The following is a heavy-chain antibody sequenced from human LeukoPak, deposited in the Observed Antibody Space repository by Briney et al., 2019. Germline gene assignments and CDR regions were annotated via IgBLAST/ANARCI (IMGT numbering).Heavy chain of an antibody. CDR3: ARSLFELDILVGY. Sequence: GGSLRLSCVASGFTFSDYYMSWIRQALGEGLEWVSYISTSDTYTAYADSVRGRFTISRDNAKNSLYLHMHSLRAEDTAVYYCARSLFELDILVGYWGQGTLVTVSS. J-gene: IGHJ4*02. D-gene: IGHD2-21*01. CDR2: ISTSDTYT. V-gene: IGHV3-11*03. CDR1: GFTFSDYY.